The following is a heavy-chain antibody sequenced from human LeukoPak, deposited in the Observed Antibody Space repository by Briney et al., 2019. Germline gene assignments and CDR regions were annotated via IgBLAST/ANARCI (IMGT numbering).Heavy chain of an antibody. J-gene: IGHJ4*02. Sequence: PGGSLRLSGAASGFTFSSYAMSWVRQAPGKGLEWVSAISGSGGSTYYADSVKGRFTISRDNSKNTLYLQMNSLRAEDTAVYYCAKDDNYYDSSGYAYWGQGTLVTVSS. CDR1: GFTFSSYA. D-gene: IGHD3-22*01. CDR3: AKDDNYYDSSGYAY. V-gene: IGHV3-23*01. CDR2: ISGSGGST.